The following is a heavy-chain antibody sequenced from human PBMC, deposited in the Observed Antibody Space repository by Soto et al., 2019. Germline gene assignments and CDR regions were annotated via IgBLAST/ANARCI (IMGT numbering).Heavy chain of an antibody. V-gene: IGHV4-59*01. D-gene: IGHD4-4*01. Sequence: SETLSLTCTVSGGSIRSYCWTWIRQPPGKGLEWIGYIYYSGSTNYNPSLKSRVTISVDTSKNQFSLKLSSVTAADTAVYYCAREEYSNTTTSDDWFDPWGQGTLVTVSS. CDR2: IYYSGST. CDR1: GGSIRSYC. CDR3: AREEYSNTTTSDDWFDP. J-gene: IGHJ5*02.